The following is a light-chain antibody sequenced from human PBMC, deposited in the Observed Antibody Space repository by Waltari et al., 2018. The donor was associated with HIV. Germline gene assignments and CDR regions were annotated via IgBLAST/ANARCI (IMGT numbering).Light chain of an antibody. Sequence: DIQMTQSPSSLSASVGDRVTITCRASQSISSYLNWYQQNPGKAPKLLISAASSLQGGVPSRFSGSGSGTDFTLTISSLQPEDFAVYYCQQRSNWPPVTFGGGTKVEIK. CDR3: QQRSNWPPVT. J-gene: IGKJ4*01. V-gene: IGKV1-39*01. CDR1: QSISSY. CDR2: AAS.